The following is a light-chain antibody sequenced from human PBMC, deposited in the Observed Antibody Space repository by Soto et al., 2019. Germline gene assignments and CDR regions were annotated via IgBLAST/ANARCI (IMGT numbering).Light chain of an antibody. CDR3: QQYDVSPFT. CDR1: QSVSSTY. V-gene: IGKV3-20*01. J-gene: IGKJ3*01. CDR2: GAS. Sequence: EVVLTQSPGTLSLSPGERATLSCRASQSVSSTYLAWYQQKPGQAPRLLIYGASNRATGIPDRFSGSGSGTYFTLTIRRLEPEDFAVYFCQQYDVSPFTFGPGTKLDVK.